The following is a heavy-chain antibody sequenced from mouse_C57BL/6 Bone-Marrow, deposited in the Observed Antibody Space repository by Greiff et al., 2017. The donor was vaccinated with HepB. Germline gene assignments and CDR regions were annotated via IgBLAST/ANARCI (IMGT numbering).Heavy chain of an antibody. CDR2: IDPSDSYT. CDR3: ASRDYGSGSGYVDY. CDR1: GYTFTSYW. D-gene: IGHD1-1*01. Sequence: QVQLQQPGAELVRPGTSVKLSCKASGYTFTSYWMHWVKQRPGQGLEWIGVIDPSDSYTNYNQKFKGKATLTVDTSSSTAYMQLSSLTSEDSAVYYCASRDYGSGSGYVDYWGQGTTLTVSS. J-gene: IGHJ2*01. V-gene: IGHV1-59*01.